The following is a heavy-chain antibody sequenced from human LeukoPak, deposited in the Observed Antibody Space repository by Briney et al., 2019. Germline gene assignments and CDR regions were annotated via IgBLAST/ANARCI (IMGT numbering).Heavy chain of an antibody. Sequence: GGSLRLSCTASGFTFGDYAMSWVRQAPGKGLEWVGFIRSKAYGGTTEYAASVKGRFTISRGDSKSTAYLQMNSLKTEDTAVYYCRQGFSMVRGVWGQGTLVTVSS. CDR3: RQGFSMVRGV. CDR2: IRSKAYGGTT. J-gene: IGHJ4*02. V-gene: IGHV3-49*04. D-gene: IGHD3-10*01. CDR1: GFTFGDYA.